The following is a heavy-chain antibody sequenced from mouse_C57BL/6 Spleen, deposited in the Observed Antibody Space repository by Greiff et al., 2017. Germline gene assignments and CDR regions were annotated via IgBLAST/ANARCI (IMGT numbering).Heavy chain of an antibody. CDR3: ARLDGYYGNFDY. Sequence: MLVESEGGLVQPGSSMKLSCTASGFTFSDYYMAWVRQVPEKGLEWVANINYDGSSTYYLDSLKSRFIISRDNAKNILYLQMSSLKSEDTATYYCARLDGYYGNFDYWGQGTTLTVSS. V-gene: IGHV5-16*01. CDR1: GFTFSDYY. CDR2: INYDGSST. J-gene: IGHJ2*01. D-gene: IGHD2-3*01.